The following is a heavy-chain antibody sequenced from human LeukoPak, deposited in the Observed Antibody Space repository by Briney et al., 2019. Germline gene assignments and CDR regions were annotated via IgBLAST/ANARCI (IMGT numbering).Heavy chain of an antibody. Sequence: GGSLRLSCAASGFTFDTYGMLWVRQAPGKGLEWVAVIAYDGSNKYYADSVKGRFTISRDNSKNTLYLQMNSLRSEDTAVYYCAKEKAIGTINYGLDVWGQGTTVTVSS. V-gene: IGHV3-30*18. D-gene: IGHD1-1*01. CDR2: IAYDGSNK. J-gene: IGHJ6*02. CDR1: GFTFDTYG. CDR3: AKEKAIGTINYGLDV.